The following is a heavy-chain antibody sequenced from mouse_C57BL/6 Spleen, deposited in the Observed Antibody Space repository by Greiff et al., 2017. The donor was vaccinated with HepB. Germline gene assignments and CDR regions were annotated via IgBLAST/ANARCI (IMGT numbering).Heavy chain of an antibody. CDR1: GYTFTSYW. CDR3: ARHYGSFYYFDY. Sequence: VQLQQPGAELVRPGSSVKLSCKASGYTFTSYWMHWVKQRPIQGLEWIGNIDPSDSETHYNQKFKDKATLTVDKSSSTAYMQLSSLTSEDSAVYYCARHYGSFYYFDYWGQGTTLTVSS. J-gene: IGHJ2*01. D-gene: IGHD1-1*01. CDR2: IDPSDSET. V-gene: IGHV1-52*01.